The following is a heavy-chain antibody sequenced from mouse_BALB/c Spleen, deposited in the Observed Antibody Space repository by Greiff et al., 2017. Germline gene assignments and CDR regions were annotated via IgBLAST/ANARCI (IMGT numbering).Heavy chain of an antibody. D-gene: IGHD2-13*01. CDR3: ARETRYFDV. V-gene: IGHV7-1*02. Sequence: EVKVVESGGGLVQPGGSLRLSCATSGFTFSDFYMEWVRQPPGKRLEWIAASRNKANDYTTEYSASVKGRFIVSRDTSQSILYLQMNALRAEDTAIYYCARETRYFDVWGAGTTVTVSS. CDR1: GFTFSDFY. J-gene: IGHJ1*01. CDR2: SRNKANDYTT.